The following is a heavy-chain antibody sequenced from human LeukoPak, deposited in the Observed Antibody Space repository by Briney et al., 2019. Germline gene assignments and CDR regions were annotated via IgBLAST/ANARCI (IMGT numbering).Heavy chain of an antibody. D-gene: IGHD6-13*01. CDR2: IKKDGSEK. V-gene: IGHV3-7*01. Sequence: GGSLRLSCAASGFTFSSYWMSWVRQAPGKGLEWVANIKKDGSEKYYVDSVKGRFTISRDNAKTSLYLQMNSLRAEDTAVYYCAKEGSSWTHTHFDYWGQGTLVTVSS. CDR3: AKEGSSWTHTHFDY. CDR1: GFTFSSYW. J-gene: IGHJ4*02.